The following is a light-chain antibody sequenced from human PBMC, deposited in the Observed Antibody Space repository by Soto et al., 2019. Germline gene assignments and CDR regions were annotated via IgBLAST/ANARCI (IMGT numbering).Light chain of an antibody. CDR1: QSISSN. Sequence: EIVLTQSPATLSLSPGERATLSCRASQSISSNLAWYQQKRGQAPRLLIYDASNRATGIPARFSGSGSGTDFTLTISSLEAEDFAVYYCQQRSNWPPLTFGGGTKVEIK. V-gene: IGKV3-11*01. J-gene: IGKJ4*01. CDR2: DAS. CDR3: QQRSNWPPLT.